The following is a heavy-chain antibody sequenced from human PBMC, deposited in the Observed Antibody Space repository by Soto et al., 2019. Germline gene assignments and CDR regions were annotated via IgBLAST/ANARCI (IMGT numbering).Heavy chain of an antibody. CDR3: AREEKINGFSSGARGYYGMDV. CDR2: INPNSGGT. J-gene: IGHJ6*02. CDR1: GYTFTGYY. D-gene: IGHD3-3*01. Sequence: ASVKVSCKASGYTFTGYYMHWVRQAPGQGLEWMGWINPNSGGTNYAQKFQGRVTMTRDTSISTAYMELSRLRSDDTAVYYCAREEKINGFSSGARGYYGMDVWGQGTTVTVSS. V-gene: IGHV1-2*02.